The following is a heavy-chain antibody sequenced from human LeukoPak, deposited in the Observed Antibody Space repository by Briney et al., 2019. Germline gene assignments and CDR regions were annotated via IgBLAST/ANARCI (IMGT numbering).Heavy chain of an antibody. V-gene: IGHV3-48*03. J-gene: IGHJ4*02. CDR2: ISSSGSTI. CDR1: GFTFSSYE. CDR3: ARDSDGLGGIFDY. Sequence: GGSLRLSCAASGFTFSSYEMNWVRQAPGKGLEWVSYISSSGSTIYYADSVKGRFTISRDNAKNSLYLQMNSLRAEDTAVYYCARDSDGLGGIFDYWGQGTLVTVSS. D-gene: IGHD3-16*01.